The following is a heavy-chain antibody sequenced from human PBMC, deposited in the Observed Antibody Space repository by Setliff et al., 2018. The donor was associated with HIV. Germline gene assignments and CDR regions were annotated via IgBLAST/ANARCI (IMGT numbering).Heavy chain of an antibody. J-gene: IGHJ1*01. Sequence: SGPTPVNPTQTLTLTCTLSGLSLNISDVGVGWLRQPPGKALEWLALIHWNDDKRYSPSLKSRVTVTKDTAKNQVVLTMTNMDPADTATYFCAHSPDTWYFGEYFRHWGQGTLVTV. CDR1: GLSLNISDVG. CDR2: IHWNDDK. CDR3: AHSPDTWYFGEYFRH. D-gene: IGHD3-9*01. V-gene: IGHV2-5*01.